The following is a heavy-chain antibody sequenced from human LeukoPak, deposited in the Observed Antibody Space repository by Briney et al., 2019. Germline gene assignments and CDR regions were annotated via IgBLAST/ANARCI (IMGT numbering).Heavy chain of an antibody. V-gene: IGHV1-2*02. CDR2: INPNSGGT. CDR1: GHTFTGYY. J-gene: IGHJ6*02. CDR3: ARDGYSSSWRADYYYYGMDV. Sequence: ASVKVSCKASGHTFTGYYMHWVRQAPGQGLEWMGWINPNSGGTNYAQKFQDRVTMTRDTSISTAYMELSRLRSDDTAVYYCARDGYSSSWRADYYYYGMDVWGQGTTVTVSS. D-gene: IGHD6-13*01.